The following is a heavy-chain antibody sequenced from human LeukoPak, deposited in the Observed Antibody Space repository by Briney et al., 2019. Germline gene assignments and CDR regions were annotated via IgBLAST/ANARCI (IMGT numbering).Heavy chain of an antibody. J-gene: IGHJ6*03. D-gene: IGHD2-15*01. CDR3: ARKLGYCSGGSCYGYYYYYMDV. CDR1: GFNFTIYA. CDR2: ISYDGSNK. V-gene: IGHV3-30*04. Sequence: GRSLRLSCAASGFNFTIYAMHWVRQAPGKGLEWVAVISYDGSNKYYADSVKGRFTISRDNSKDTLYLQMNSLRAEDTAVYYCARKLGYCSGGSCYGYYYYYMDVWGKGTTVTISS.